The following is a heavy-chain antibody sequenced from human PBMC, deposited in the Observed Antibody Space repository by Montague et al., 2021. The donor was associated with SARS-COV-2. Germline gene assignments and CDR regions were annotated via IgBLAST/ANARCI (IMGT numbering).Heavy chain of an antibody. J-gene: IGHJ4*02. Sequence: SRRLSFAASGFTFSSYEMNWVRQAPGKGLEWVSYISSSGSTIYYADSVKGRFTISRDNAKNSLYLQMNSLRAEDTAVYYCARDGGYWTSPSPDDYWGQGTLVTVSS. V-gene: IGHV3-48*03. CDR1: GFTFSSYE. D-gene: IGHD6-25*01. CDR3: ARDGGYWTSPSPDDY. CDR2: ISSSGSTI.